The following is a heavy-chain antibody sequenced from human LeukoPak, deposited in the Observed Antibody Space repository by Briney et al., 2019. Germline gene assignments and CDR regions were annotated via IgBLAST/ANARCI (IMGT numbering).Heavy chain of an antibody. CDR2: IIPIFGTA. D-gene: IGHD6-13*01. J-gene: IGHJ6*03. V-gene: IGHV1-69*13. CDR3: ASNPPATSTEDDYYYYYYMDV. CDR1: GGTFSSYA. Sequence: SVKVSCKASGGTFSSYAISWVRQAPGQGLEWMGGIIPIFGTANYAQKFQGRVTITADESTSTAYMELSSLRSEDTAVYYCASNPPATSTEDDYYYYYYMDVWGKGTTVTISS.